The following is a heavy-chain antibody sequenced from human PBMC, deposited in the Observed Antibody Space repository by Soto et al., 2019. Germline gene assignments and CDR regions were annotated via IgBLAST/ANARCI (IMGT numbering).Heavy chain of an antibody. CDR3: VRQPIDCSNWFDP. J-gene: IGHJ5*02. V-gene: IGHV4-30-4*01. D-gene: IGHD2-21*02. CDR1: GGSISSGDYY. CDR2: IYYSGST. Sequence: SETLSLTCTVSGGSISSGDYYWSWIRQPPGKGLEWIGYIYYSGSTYYNPSLKSRVTISVDTSKNQFSLKLSSVTAADTAVYYCVRQPIDCSNWFDPWGQGTLVTVSS.